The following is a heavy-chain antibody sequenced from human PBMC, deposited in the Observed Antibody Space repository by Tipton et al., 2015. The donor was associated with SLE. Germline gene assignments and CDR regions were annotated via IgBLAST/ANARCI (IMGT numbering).Heavy chain of an antibody. CDR3: ARGGGSYYDY. V-gene: IGHV4-39*07. CDR1: GGSISSSSYY. Sequence: TLSLTCTVSGGSISSSSYYWGWIRQPPGKGLEWIGRVYSSGSTIYNPSIKSRITLSLDTSKNQFSLRVNSATAADTAVYYCARGGGSYYDYWGQGTLVTVSS. CDR2: VYSSGST. D-gene: IGHD1-26*01. J-gene: IGHJ4*02.